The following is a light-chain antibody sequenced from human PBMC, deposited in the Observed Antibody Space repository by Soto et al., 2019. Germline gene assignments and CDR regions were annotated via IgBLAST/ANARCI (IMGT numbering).Light chain of an antibody. CDR1: QSVSSN. CDR2: GAS. Sequence: EIVMTQSQATLSVSPGERATLSCRASQSVSSNLAWYQHKPGQAPRLLIFGASTRATGIPARFSGSGSGTEFILTISSLQSEDFAVYYCQQYNYYVTFGQGTRLEIK. CDR3: QQYNYYVT. V-gene: IGKV3-15*01. J-gene: IGKJ5*01.